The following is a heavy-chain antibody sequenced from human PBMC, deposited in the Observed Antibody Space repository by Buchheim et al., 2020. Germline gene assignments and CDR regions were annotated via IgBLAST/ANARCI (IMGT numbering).Heavy chain of an antibody. Sequence: QVPLAESGGGLVKPGGSLRLSCAASGFTFSDYYMGWIRQAPGKGLEWVSYISSSGSTINYADSVKGRLTISRDNAKNTLYLQMNSLRAEDTAVYYCARDWLRIVGATTDPFDYWGQGTL. J-gene: IGHJ4*02. D-gene: IGHD1-26*01. CDR2: ISSSGSTI. CDR1: GFTFSDYY. V-gene: IGHV3-11*01. CDR3: ARDWLRIVGATTDPFDY.